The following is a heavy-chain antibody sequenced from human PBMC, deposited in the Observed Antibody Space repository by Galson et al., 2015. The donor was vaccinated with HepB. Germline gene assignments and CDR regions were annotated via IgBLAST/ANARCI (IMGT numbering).Heavy chain of an antibody. V-gene: IGHV1-18*04. D-gene: IGHD5-18*01. CDR3: ARDSGYSYANWFDP. CDR2: ISAYNGNT. CDR1: GYTFTGYY. J-gene: IGHJ5*02. Sequence: SVKVSCKASGYTFTGYYMHWVRQAPGQGLEWMGWISAYNGNTNYAQKLQGRVTMTTDTSTSTAYMELRSLRSDDTAVYYCARDSGYSYANWFDPWGQGTLVTVSS.